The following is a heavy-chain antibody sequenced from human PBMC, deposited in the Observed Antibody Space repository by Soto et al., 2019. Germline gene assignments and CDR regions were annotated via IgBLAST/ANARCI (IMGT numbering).Heavy chain of an antibody. J-gene: IGHJ5*02. D-gene: IGHD3-10*01. Sequence: SETLSLTCTVSGGSISSYYWSWIRQPPGKGLEWIGYIYYSGSTNYNPSLKSRVTISVDTSKNQFSLKLSSVTAADTAVYYCARPHLYYYGSGSPTAFDHWGQGTLVTVSS. V-gene: IGHV4-59*01. CDR3: ARPHLYYYGSGSPTAFDH. CDR1: GGSISSYY. CDR2: IYYSGST.